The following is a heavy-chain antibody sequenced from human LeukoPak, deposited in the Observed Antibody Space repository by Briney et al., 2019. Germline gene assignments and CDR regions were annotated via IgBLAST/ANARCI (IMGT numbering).Heavy chain of an antibody. CDR3: ARGCSGGSCYSKAAGIDY. J-gene: IGHJ4*02. V-gene: IGHV1-69*13. CDR1: GGTFSSYA. Sequence: ASVTVSCKASGGTFSSYAISWVRQAPGQGLEWMGGIIPFFGTTNYAQKFQGRVTITADESTSTAYMELSSLRSEDTAMYYCARGCSGGSCYSKAAGIDYWGQGTLVTVSS. D-gene: IGHD2-15*01. CDR2: IIPFFGTT.